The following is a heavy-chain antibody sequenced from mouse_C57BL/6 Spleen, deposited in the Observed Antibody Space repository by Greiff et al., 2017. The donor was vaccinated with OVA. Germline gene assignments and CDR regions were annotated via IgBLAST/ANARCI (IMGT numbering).Heavy chain of an antibody. V-gene: IGHV1-15*01. J-gene: IGHJ2*02. Sequence: QVQLQQSGAELVRPGASVTLSCKASGYTFTDYEMHWVKQTPVHGLEWIGAIVPEIGGTAYNQKLKGRAILTADKSSITAYMRLRILTSEASAVYYRTRGVSNYGCDYWGQGTSLTVSS. CDR2: IVPEIGGT. CDR3: TRGVSNYGCDY. CDR1: GYTFTDYE. D-gene: IGHD2-5*01.